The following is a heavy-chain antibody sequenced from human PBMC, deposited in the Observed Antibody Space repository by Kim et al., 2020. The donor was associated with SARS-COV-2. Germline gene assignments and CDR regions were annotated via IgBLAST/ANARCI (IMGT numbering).Heavy chain of an antibody. CDR2: ISSNGGST. CDR3: VKDGGVALSRKYSSSFAGVGGFDY. V-gene: IGHV3-64D*06. CDR1: GFTFSSYA. J-gene: IGHJ4*02. D-gene: IGHD6-6*01. Sequence: GGSLRLSCSASGFTFSSYAMHWVRQAPGKGLEYVSAISSNGGSTYYADSVKGRFTISRDNSKNTLYLQMSSLRAEDTAVYYCVKDGGVALSRKYSSSFAGVGGFDYWGQGTLVTVSS.